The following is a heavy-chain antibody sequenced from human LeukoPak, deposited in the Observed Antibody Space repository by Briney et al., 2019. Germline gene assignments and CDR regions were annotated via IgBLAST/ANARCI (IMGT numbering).Heavy chain of an antibody. CDR1: GFTFSSYD. J-gene: IGHJ4*02. CDR3: ARDRRDGYNWLDY. D-gene: IGHD5-24*01. V-gene: IGHV3-33*01. CDR2: IWYDGSNK. Sequence: QAGGSLRLSCAASGFTFSSYDMHWVRQAPGKGLEWVAVIWYDGSNKYYADSVKGRFTISRDNSKNTLYLQMNSLRAEDTAVYYCARDRRDGYNWLDYWGQGTLVTVSS.